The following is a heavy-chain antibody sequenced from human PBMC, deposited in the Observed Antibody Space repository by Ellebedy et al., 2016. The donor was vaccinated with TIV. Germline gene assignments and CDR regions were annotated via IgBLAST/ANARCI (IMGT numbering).Heavy chain of an antibody. V-gene: IGHV3-15*01. CDR3: TTDDYGDLRGKLGPDAFDI. CDR2: LKSGKDGGTA. CDR1: GFTFSTYS. J-gene: IGHJ3*02. Sequence: GESLKISCAASGFTFSTYSMNWVRQAPGKGLEWVGRLKSGKDGGTADYAAPVKGRFTISRDDSKNTLYLQMSSLKTEDTAVYYCTTDDYGDLRGKLGPDAFDIWGQGTMVTVSS. D-gene: IGHD4-17*01.